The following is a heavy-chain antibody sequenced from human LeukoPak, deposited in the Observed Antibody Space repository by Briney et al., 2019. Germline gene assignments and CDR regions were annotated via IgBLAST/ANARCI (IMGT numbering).Heavy chain of an antibody. Sequence: SETLSLTCTVSGGSISSYYWSWIRQPPGKGLEWIGYIYYSGSTNYNPSLKSRVTISVDTSKNQFSLKLSSVTAADTAVYYCARVVIGSSSSLLFDYWGQGTLVTVSS. V-gene: IGHV4-59*01. J-gene: IGHJ4*02. CDR2: IYYSGST. CDR3: ARVVIGSSSSLLFDY. CDR1: GGSISSYY. D-gene: IGHD6-6*01.